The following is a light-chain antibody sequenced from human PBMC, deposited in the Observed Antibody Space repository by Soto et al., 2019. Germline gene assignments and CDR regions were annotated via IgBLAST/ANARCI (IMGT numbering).Light chain of an antibody. CDR1: QSISNW. CDR2: DAS. V-gene: IGKV1-5*01. CDR3: KYYQDYSSWP. J-gene: IGKJ3*01. Sequence: DIELTQSPSTLSSSVGDTVTLTCRASQSISNWLAWYQQKPGKAPKVLIYDASTSESGVPSRFSGFGVGTDWTVSTRALHHDDPEAFSGKYYQDYSSWPFGPGTKVDNK.